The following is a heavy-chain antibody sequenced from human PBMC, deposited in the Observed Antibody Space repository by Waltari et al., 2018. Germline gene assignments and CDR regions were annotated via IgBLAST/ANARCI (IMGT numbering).Heavy chain of an antibody. J-gene: IGHJ4*02. CDR1: GGTFSSYA. Sequence: QVQLVQSGAEVKKPGSSVKVSCKASGGTFSSYAISWVRQATGQGLEWMGWMNPNSGNTGYAQKFQGRVTMTRNTSISTAYMELSSLRSEDTAVYYCARGDWGIQPSPTDYWGQGTLVTVSS. V-gene: IGHV1-8*02. D-gene: IGHD1-1*01. CDR2: MNPNSGNT. CDR3: ARGDWGIQPSPTDY.